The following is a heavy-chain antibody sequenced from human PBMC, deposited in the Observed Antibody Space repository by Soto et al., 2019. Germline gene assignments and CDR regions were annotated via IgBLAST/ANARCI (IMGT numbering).Heavy chain of an antibody. V-gene: IGHV1-8*01. Sequence: GASVKVSCKASGYTFTSYDINWVRQATGQGLEWMGWMNPNSGNTGYAQKFQGRVTMTRNTSISTAYMELSSLRSEDTAVYYCARRSRGYDNLTGYYENWFDPWSQGTLVTVSS. J-gene: IGHJ5*02. CDR2: MNPNSGNT. CDR3: ARRSRGYDNLTGYYENWFDP. CDR1: GYTFTSYD. D-gene: IGHD3-9*01.